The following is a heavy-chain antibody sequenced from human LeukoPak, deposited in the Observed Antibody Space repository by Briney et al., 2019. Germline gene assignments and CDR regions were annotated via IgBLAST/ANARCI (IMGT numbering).Heavy chain of an antibody. D-gene: IGHD6-19*01. CDR3: ARTIGGWQYDGFDI. V-gene: IGHV5-51*01. J-gene: IGHJ3*02. Sequence: GESLKISCKASGYSFTTYWIAWVRQMPGKGLEWMGIIYPSDSVTRYSPSFQGQVTISADKSISTAYLQWSSLKASDTAMYYCARTIGGWQYDGFDIWGQGTMVTVSS. CDR1: GYSFTTYW. CDR2: IYPSDSVT.